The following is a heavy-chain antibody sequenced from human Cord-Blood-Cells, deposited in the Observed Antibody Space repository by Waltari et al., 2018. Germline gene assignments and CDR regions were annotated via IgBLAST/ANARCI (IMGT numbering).Heavy chain of an antibody. CDR2: IYPGDSDT. J-gene: IGHJ6*02. CDR3: ARSEGIAAAGTGVSGYYYYYGMDV. D-gene: IGHD6-13*01. V-gene: IGHV5-51*01. Sequence: EYMGIIYPGDSDTRYSPSFQGQVTISADKSISTAYLQWSSLKASDTAMYYCARSEGIAAAGTGVSGYYYYYGMDVWGQGTTVTVSS.